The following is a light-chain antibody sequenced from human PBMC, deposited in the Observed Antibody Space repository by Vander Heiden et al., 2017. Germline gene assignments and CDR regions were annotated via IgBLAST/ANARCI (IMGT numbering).Light chain of an antibody. CDR1: QTVSRDY. CDR2: GTS. Sequence: PGTLSLSAGVRATLSCRASQTVSRDYLAWYQQKPGQAPRLLIYGTSSRATGIPERFSGSGSGTDFTLTISRLEPEDFAVYYCQQYGRSSGSFGQGTTVEIK. J-gene: IGKJ1*01. CDR3: QQYGRSSGS. V-gene: IGKV3-20*01.